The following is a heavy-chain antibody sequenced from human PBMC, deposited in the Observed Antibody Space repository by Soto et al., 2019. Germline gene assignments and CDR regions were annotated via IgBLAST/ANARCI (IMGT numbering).Heavy chain of an antibody. CDR1: GFTFSRYW. CDR3: ASNYAYAEGYYWYGIDV. J-gene: IGHJ6*02. CDR2: ISSYGSDT. D-gene: IGHD3-16*01. V-gene: IGHV3-74*01. Sequence: EVQLVESGGGLVLPGGSLRLSCAASGFTFSRYWMHWVRQAPGKGLVWVSRISSYGSDTHYADSVKGRFTISRDNTKNTVYQQMNSRRANDTSVSYCASNYAYAEGYYWYGIDVWGQGTKVTVSS.